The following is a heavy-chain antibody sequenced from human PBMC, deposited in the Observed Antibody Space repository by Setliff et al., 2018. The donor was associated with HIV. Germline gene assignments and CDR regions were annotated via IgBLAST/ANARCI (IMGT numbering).Heavy chain of an antibody. CDR1: GYTFTTYG. CDR3: AKSRDYQLLHYYGVDV. D-gene: IGHD2-2*01. J-gene: IGHJ6*02. V-gene: IGHV1-18*01. CDR2: ISTYSDET. Sequence: ASVKVSCKPSGYTFTTYGLSWVRQAPGQGLEWMGWISTYSDETSYAQKLQGRVTMTTDTSTSTAYMELRRLRFDDTAVYYCAKSRDYQLLHYYGVDVWGQGTTVTVSS.